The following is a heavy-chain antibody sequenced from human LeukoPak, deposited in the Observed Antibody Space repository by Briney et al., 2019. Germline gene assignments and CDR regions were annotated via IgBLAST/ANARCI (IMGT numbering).Heavy chain of an antibody. CDR3: ARLNYDFWSGVWEGYYMDV. CDR2: IREDGSEK. J-gene: IGHJ6*03. CDR1: GFTFSSYW. Sequence: PGGSLRLSCAASGFTFSSYWMTWVRQAPGKGLEWVANIREDGSEKYYVDSVKGRLTVSRDNAKNSLYLQVNSLRAEDTAVYYCARLNYDFWSGVWEGYYMDVWGKGTTVTVSS. V-gene: IGHV3-7*01. D-gene: IGHD3-3*01.